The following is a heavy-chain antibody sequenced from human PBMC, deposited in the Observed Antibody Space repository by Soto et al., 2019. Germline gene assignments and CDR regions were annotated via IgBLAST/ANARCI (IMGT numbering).Heavy chain of an antibody. CDR2: MYYSGST. CDR1: GGSISGHY. D-gene: IGHD3-16*01. CDR3: ARGPYYDLIWNYYYMDV. Sequence: QVQLQESGPGLVKPSETLSLSCSVSGGSISGHYWSWVRQTPGKGLEWIGYMYYSGSTNYNPSHKRRVTISVDTPKNHFSLRLTSVTAADTAVYYCARGPYYDLIWNYYYMDVWGKGTTVTVSS. V-gene: IGHV4-59*08. J-gene: IGHJ6*03.